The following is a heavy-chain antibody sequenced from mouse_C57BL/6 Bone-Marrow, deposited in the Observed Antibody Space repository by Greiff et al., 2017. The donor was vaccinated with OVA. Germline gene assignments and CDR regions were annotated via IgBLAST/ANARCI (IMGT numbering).Heavy chain of an antibody. CDR1: GFNIKDDY. D-gene: IGHD2-1*01. Sequence: VQLKESGAELVRPGASVKLSCTASGFNIKDDYMHWVKQRPEQGLEWIGWIDPENGDTEYASKFQGKATITADTSSNTAYLQLSSLTSEDTAVYDGTTVYPMDYWGQGTSVTVSS. CDR2: IDPENGDT. CDR3: TTVYPMDY. V-gene: IGHV14-4*01. J-gene: IGHJ4*01.